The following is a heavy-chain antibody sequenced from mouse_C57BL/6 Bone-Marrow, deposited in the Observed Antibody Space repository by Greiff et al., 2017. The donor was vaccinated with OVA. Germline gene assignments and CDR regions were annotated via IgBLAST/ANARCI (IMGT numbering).Heavy chain of an antibody. V-gene: IGHV14-4*01. J-gene: IGHJ1*03. Sequence: EVQLQQSGAELVRPGASVKLSCTASGFNIKDDYMHWVKQRPEQGLAWIGWIDPENGDTEYASKFQGKATITADTSSNTAYLQLSSLTSEDTAVYYCIPAYWYFDVWGTGTTVTVSS. CDR1: GFNIKDDY. CDR3: IPAYWYFDV. CDR2: IDPENGDT.